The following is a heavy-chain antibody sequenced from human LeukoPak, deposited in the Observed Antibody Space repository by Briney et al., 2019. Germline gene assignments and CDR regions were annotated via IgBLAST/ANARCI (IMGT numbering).Heavy chain of an antibody. D-gene: IGHD4-23*01. V-gene: IGHV4-4*07. CDR2: IYTSGST. CDR3: ARATDYGGNLDN. J-gene: IGHJ4*02. Sequence: PSETLSLTCTVSGGSISSYYWSWIRQPAGKGLEWIGRIYTSGSTNYNPSLNSRLTLSIDTSKNQFSLKLTSVTAADTAVYYCARATDYGGNLDNWGQGTLVTVSS. CDR1: GGSISSYY.